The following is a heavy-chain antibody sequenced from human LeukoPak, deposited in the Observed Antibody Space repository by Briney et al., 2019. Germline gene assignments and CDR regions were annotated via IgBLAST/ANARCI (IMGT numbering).Heavy chain of an antibody. V-gene: IGHV3-30-3*01. CDR2: ISYDGSNK. Sequence: GGSLRLSCAASGFTFSSYAMHWVRQAPGKGLEWVAVISYDGSNKYYADSVKGRFTISRDNSKNTLYLQMNSLRAEDTAVYYCARDPRTDDGFDIWGQGTLVTVSS. CDR3: ARDPRTDDGFDI. J-gene: IGHJ3*02. CDR1: GFTFSSYA. D-gene: IGHD1-1*01.